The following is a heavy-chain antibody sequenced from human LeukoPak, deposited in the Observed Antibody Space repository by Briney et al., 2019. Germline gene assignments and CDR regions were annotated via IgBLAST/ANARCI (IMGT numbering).Heavy chain of an antibody. CDR1: GFTFTGRG. Sequence: PGGSLRLSCTASGFTFTGRGLHWVRQTPGKGLEWVSFIHAQGKDIYYADSVKGRFTISRDNSKNTLYLQMNSLRAEDTAVYYCASSERALRYFDWFREFAPKDYYMDVWGKGTTVTISS. CDR2: IHAQGKDI. V-gene: IGHV3-30*02. CDR3: ASSERALRYFDWFREFAPKDYYMDV. D-gene: IGHD3-9*01. J-gene: IGHJ6*03.